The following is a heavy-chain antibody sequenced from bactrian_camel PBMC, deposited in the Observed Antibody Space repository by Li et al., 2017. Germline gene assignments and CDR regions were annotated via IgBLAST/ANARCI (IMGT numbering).Heavy chain of an antibody. D-gene: IGHD2*01. Sequence: QLVESGGGSVQAGGSLRLSCAASRYSFNSACMGWFRQAPGKEREGVARIATGSGNTYYADSVKGRFTTSQDNAKNTVYLQMNSLKPEDTAMYYCAARGPYCYTKLSVRDFTYWGQGTQVTVS. V-gene: IGHV3S25*01. CDR3: AARGPYCYTKLSVRDFTY. CDR2: IATGSGNT. J-gene: IGHJ6*01. CDR1: RYSFNSAC.